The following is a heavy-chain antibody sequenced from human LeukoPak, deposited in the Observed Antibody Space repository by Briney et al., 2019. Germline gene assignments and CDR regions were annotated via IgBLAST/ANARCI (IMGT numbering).Heavy chain of an antibody. J-gene: IGHJ4*02. CDR2: ISSSSSTI. Sequence: PGGSLTLSCAASGCTFSSYSMNWVRQPPGKGLEWVSYISSSSSTIYYAASVKGRFTISRDNAKNSLSLQMNSLRAEDTAVYYCARDSHYYDSIGFDYWGQGTLVTVSS. CDR3: ARDSHYYDSIGFDY. D-gene: IGHD3-22*01. V-gene: IGHV3-48*01. CDR1: GCTFSSYS.